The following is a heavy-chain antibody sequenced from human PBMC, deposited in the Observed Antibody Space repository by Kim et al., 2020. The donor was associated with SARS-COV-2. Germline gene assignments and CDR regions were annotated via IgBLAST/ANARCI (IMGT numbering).Heavy chain of an antibody. CDR2: IYYSGST. J-gene: IGHJ4*02. CDR3: ARAPATIFGVVSSFDY. CDR1: SSGGYY. D-gene: IGHD3-3*01. Sequence: SSGGYYWSWIRQHPGKGLEWIGYIYYSGSTYYNPSLKSRVTISVDTSKNQFSLKLSSVTAADTAVYYCARAPATIFGVVSSFDYWGQGTLAT. V-gene: IGHV4-31*02.